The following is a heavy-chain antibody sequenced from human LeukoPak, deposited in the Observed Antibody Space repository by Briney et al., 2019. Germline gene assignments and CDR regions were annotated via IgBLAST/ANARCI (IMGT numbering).Heavy chain of an antibody. J-gene: IGHJ4*02. Sequence: GGSLRLSCAASGFTVSDNYMSWVRQAQGKGLEWVSVIYSGSNTYYADSVKGRFTISRDNSKNTLYLQMNSLRAEDTAVYYCAREKGILELIYWGQGTLVTVSS. D-gene: IGHD3-10*01. CDR1: GFTVSDNY. CDR3: AREKGILELIY. V-gene: IGHV3-66*01. CDR2: IYSGSNT.